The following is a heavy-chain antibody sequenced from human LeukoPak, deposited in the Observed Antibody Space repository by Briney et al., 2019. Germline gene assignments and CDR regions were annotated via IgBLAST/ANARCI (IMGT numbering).Heavy chain of an antibody. V-gene: IGHV3-15*01. D-gene: IGHD6-19*01. CDR2: IYRSSNGETT. CDR3: TTYSSGSCPF. CDR1: GITFSNAW. Sequence: GGSLRLSCAASGITFSNAWTMWVSQAPGKVLEWVGRIYRSSNGETTDYDAPVNSRITMSSDDSKNTLYLQMNSLKTEDTAVYYCTTYSSGSCPFWGQGTLVTVSS. J-gene: IGHJ4*02.